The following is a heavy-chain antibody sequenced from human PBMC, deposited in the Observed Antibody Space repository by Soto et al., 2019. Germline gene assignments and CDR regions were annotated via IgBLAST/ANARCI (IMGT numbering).Heavy chain of an antibody. V-gene: IGHV3-30*04. CDR1: GFTFSSVA. CDR2: ISDDGTNK. D-gene: IGHD5-18*01. CDR3: ARDFYGGYTYGPGDY. Sequence: PGGSLRLSCKGSGFTFSSVAIQWVRQAPGKGLEWVAAISDDGTNKYTADSVKGRFTISRDNSRNTVYLQVNSLRIEDTAVYYCARDFYGGYTYGPGDYWGQGALVTSPQ. J-gene: IGHJ4*02.